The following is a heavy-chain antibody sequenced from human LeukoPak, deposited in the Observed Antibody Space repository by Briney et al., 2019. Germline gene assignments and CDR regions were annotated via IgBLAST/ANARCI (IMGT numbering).Heavy chain of an antibody. CDR2: IYPGDSDT. V-gene: IGHV5-51*01. J-gene: IGHJ4*02. Sequence: GESLKIYCKSSGYHFSTYWIAWVRQLPGEGLEWMGTIYPGDSDTRYGPSFQGQVTISADKSINTAYLQWSSLKASDTAMYYCARTPTVAVMYAAHADYWGQGTLVTVSS. CDR3: ARTPTVAVMYAAHADY. CDR1: GYHFSTYW. D-gene: IGHD2-8*01.